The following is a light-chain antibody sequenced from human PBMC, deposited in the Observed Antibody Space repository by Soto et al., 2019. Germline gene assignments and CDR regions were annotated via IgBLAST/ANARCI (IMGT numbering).Light chain of an antibody. CDR2: ENN. CDR3: GTWDSSLSRGV. J-gene: IGLJ1*01. CDR1: SSNIGNNY. V-gene: IGLV1-51*02. Sequence: QSVLTQPPSVSAPPGQKVTISCSGSSSNIGNNYVSWYQQLPGTAPKLLIYENNKRPSGIPDRFSGSKSGTSATLGITGLQTGDEADYYCGTWDSSLSRGVFGTGTKVTVL.